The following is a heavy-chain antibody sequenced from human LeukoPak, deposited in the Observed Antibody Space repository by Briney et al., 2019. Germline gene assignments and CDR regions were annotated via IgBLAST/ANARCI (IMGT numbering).Heavy chain of an antibody. J-gene: IGHJ4*02. D-gene: IGHD3-10*01. CDR1: GYTFTGYY. Sequence: GASVKVSCKASGYTFTGYYMHWVRQAPGQGLEWMGWINPNSGGTNYAQKFQGRVTMTRDTSISTAYMELSRLRSDDTAVYYCARASITMVRGVIISLRYWGQGTLVTVSS. CDR2: INPNSGGT. CDR3: ARASITMVRGVIISLRY. V-gene: IGHV1-2*02.